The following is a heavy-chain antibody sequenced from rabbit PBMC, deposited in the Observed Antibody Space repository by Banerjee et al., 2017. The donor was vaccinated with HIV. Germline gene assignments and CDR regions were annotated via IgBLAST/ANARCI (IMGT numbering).Heavy chain of an antibody. CDR3: ARDPDGDISKYDL. V-gene: IGHV1S40*01. CDR1: GLDFNNNYW. D-gene: IGHD2-1*01. Sequence: QSLEESGGDLVQPGASLTLTCTASGLDFNNNYWICWVRQAPGKGLEWIGYIYTGDGSTYYASWAKGRFTISKTSSTTVTLQMTSLTAADTATYFCARDPDGDISKYDLWGPGTLVTVS. J-gene: IGHJ4*01. CDR2: IYTGDGST.